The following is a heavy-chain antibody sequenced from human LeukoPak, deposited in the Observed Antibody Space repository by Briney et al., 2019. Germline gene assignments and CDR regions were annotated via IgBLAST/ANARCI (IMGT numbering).Heavy chain of an antibody. CDR3: ARMNYISSGWGAPFDY. Sequence: PGGSLRLSCTASGFTFSGYSMNWVRQAPGKGLEWISYIRSSGSTIYYADSMKGRFTISRDNAKNSLYLQMNSLRAEDTAVYYRARMNYISSGWGAPFDYWGQGTLVTVSS. V-gene: IGHV3-48*04. J-gene: IGHJ4*02. D-gene: IGHD1-7*01. CDR1: GFTFSGYS. CDR2: IRSSGSTI.